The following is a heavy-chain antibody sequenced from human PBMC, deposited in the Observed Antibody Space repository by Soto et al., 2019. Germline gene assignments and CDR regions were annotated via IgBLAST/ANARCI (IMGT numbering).Heavy chain of an antibody. V-gene: IGHV4-59*01. D-gene: IGHD6-19*01. CDR3: ARVVAVGFYGMDV. J-gene: IGHJ6*02. CDR1: GGSISSYY. CDR2: IYYSGST. Sequence: PSETLSLTCTVSGGSISSYYWSWIRQPPGKGLEWIGYIYYSGSTNYNPSLKSRVTISVDTSKNQFSLKLSSVTAADTAVYYCARVVAVGFYGMDVWGQGTTVTVSS.